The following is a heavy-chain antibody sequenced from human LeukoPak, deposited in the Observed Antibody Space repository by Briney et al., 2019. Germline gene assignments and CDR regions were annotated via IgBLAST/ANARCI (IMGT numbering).Heavy chain of an antibody. J-gene: IGHJ4*02. D-gene: IGHD3-10*01. CDR1: GYTFTSYY. Sequence: GASVKVSCKASGYTFTSYYMHWVRQAPGQGLEWMGIINPSGGSTSYAQKFQGRVTMTRDMSTSTVYMELSSLRSEDTAVYYCAREGRLWFGELSRPYFDYWGQGTLVTVSS. CDR2: INPSGGST. CDR3: AREGRLWFGELSRPYFDY. V-gene: IGHV1-46*01.